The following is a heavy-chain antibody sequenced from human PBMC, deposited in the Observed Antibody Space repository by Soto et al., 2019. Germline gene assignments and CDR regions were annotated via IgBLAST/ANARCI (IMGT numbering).Heavy chain of an antibody. CDR1: GFTFDDYT. D-gene: IGHD3-3*01. V-gene: IGHV3-43*01. CDR2: ISWDGGST. Sequence: GGSLRLSCAASGFTFDDYTMHWVRQAPGKGLEWVSLISWDGGSTYYADSVKGRFTISRDNSKNSLYLQMNSLRTEDTALYYCAKDMIIRGDFWSGYYTGPKNTGGMDVWGQGTTVTVSS. CDR3: AKDMIIRGDFWSGYYTGPKNTGGMDV. J-gene: IGHJ6*02.